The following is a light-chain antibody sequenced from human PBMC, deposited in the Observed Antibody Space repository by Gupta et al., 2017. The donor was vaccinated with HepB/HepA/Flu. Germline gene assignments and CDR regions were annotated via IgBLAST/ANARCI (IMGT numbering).Light chain of an antibody. V-gene: IGKV3-11*01. Sequence: EIVLTQSPATLSLSPGERATLSCRASQSVSSKLAWYQQKPGQAPRLLIYDTFSRAAGIPARFSGSASGTDFTLTISSLEPEDFAFYSCVQRGNWPFTFGGGTKVEIK. CDR1: QSVSSK. CDR2: DTF. CDR3: VQRGNWPFT. J-gene: IGKJ4*01.